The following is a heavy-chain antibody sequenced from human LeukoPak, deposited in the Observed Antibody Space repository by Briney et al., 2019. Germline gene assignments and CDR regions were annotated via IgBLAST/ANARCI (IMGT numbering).Heavy chain of an antibody. D-gene: IGHD6-6*01. CDR3: AREGVLLFSSSVDY. Sequence: GGSLRLSCAASGFTFSSYSMNWVRQAPGRGLEWVSSISSSSSYIYYADSVKGRFTISRDNAKNSLYLQMNSLRAEDTAVYYCAREGVLLFSSSVDYWGQGTLVTVSS. CDR2: ISSSSSYI. V-gene: IGHV3-21*01. CDR1: GFTFSSYS. J-gene: IGHJ4*02.